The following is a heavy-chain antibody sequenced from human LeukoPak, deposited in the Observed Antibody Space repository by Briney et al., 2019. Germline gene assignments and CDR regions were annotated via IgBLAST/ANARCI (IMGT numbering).Heavy chain of an antibody. V-gene: IGHV4-34*01. J-gene: IGHJ4*02. CDR3: ARGPRELGVDY. Sequence: SETLSLTCAVYGGSFSGYYWSWIRQPPGKGLEWIGEINHSGSTNYNPSLKSRVTISVDTSKNQFSLKLSSVTAADTAVYYCARGPRELGVDYWGQRTLVTVSS. CDR2: INHSGST. D-gene: IGHD3-10*01. CDR1: GGSFSGYY.